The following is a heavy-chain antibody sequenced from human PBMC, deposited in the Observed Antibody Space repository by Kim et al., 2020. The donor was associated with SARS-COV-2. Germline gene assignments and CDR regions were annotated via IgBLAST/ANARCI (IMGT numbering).Heavy chain of an antibody. Sequence: ADTVKGRFTISRDESRNTLSLQMNNLRAEDTAIYYCTKEMFSSPWFRMDVWGQGTTVTVSS. J-gene: IGHJ6*02. V-gene: IGHV3-23*01. D-gene: IGHD6-19*01. CDR3: TKEMFSSPWFRMDV.